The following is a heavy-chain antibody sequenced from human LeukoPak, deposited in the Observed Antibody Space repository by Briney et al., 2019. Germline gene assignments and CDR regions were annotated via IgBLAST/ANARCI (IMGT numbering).Heavy chain of an antibody. V-gene: IGHV1-18*04. CDR3: ARDRDSSGYYYQAVYY. CDR1: GYTFTSYG. D-gene: IGHD3-22*01. J-gene: IGHJ4*02. CDR2: ISAYNGNT. Sequence: GASVKVSCKASGYTFTSYGISWVRQAPGQGLEWMGWISAYNGNTNYAQNLQGRVTMTTDTPTSTAYMEVRSLRSDDTAMYYCARDRDSSGYYYQAVYYWGQGTLVTVSS.